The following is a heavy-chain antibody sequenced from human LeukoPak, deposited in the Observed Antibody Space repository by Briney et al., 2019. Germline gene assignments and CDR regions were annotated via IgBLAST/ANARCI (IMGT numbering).Heavy chain of an antibody. D-gene: IGHD6-19*01. V-gene: IGHV3-23*01. CDR2: ISDSSGHT. Sequence: GGSLRLSCAASGFTFSSYAMSWVRQAPGKGLEWVSSISDSSGHTYYAHSVRGRFTISRDNSKNTVFLQMNSLRAEDTAIYYCAKDGVWQSYYFDYWGQGTLVTVSS. CDR1: GFTFSSYA. CDR3: AKDGVWQSYYFDY. J-gene: IGHJ4*02.